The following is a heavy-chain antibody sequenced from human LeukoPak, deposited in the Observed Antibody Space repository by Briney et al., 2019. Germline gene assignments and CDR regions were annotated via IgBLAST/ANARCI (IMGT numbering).Heavy chain of an antibody. CDR1: GYTFTSYD. Sequence: FRASVKVSCKASGYTFTSYDINWVRQATGQGLEWMGWINPGNGSPSYAKKFQGRFTMTRDMSTTTAYTDLSSLTSEDMAVYYYATLGYCSGGSYLGDYWGQGTLVTVSS. J-gene: IGHJ4*02. CDR3: ATLGYCSGGSYLGDY. V-gene: IGHV1-38-4*01. CDR2: INPGNGSP. D-gene: IGHD2-15*01.